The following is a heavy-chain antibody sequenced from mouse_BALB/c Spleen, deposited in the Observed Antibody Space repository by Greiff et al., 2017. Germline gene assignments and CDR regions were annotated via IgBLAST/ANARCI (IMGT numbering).Heavy chain of an antibody. CDR3: ARGLPPYYAMDY. D-gene: IGHD5-5*01. CDR1: GFSLTSYG. V-gene: IGHV2-2*02. Sequence: QVQLQQSGPGLVQPSQSLSITCTVSGFSLTSYGVHWVRQSPGKGLEWLGVLWSGGSTDYNAAFISRLSISKDNSKSQVFFKMNSLQANDTAIYYCARGLPPYYAMDYWGQGTSVTVSS. CDR2: LWSGGST. J-gene: IGHJ4*01.